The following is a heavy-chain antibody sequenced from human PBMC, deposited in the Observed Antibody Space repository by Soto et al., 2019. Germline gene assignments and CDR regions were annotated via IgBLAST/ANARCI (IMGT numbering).Heavy chain of an antibody. CDR3: AKDRYSKPMDPPYYFDY. J-gene: IGHJ4*02. CDR1: GFSFSSHA. Sequence: HPGGSLRLSCAASGFSFSSHAMSWVRQAPGKGVEWVSAIGGSGGSTYYADSVKGRFTIFRDNSKNSLYLQMNSLRAEDTALYYCAKDRYSKPMDPPYYFDYWGQGTLVTVSS. D-gene: IGHD3-10*01. CDR2: IGGSGGST. V-gene: IGHV3-23*01.